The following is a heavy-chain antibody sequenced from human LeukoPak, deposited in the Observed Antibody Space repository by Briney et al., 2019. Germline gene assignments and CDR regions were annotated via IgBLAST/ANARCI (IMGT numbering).Heavy chain of an antibody. CDR1: GYNFNTCW. CDR2: IRPMNSDV. D-gene: IGHD4-23*01. Sequence: GDSLKTSCKGSGYNFNTCWVAWVRQLPGKGLEWMGIIRPMNSDVRYSPSFQGQVTISADRSINTAYLQWSSLTASDTAMYYCASRPFETTVVPWDFYWGQGTQVTVFS. CDR3: ASRPFETTVVPWDFY. J-gene: IGHJ4*02. V-gene: IGHV5-51*01.